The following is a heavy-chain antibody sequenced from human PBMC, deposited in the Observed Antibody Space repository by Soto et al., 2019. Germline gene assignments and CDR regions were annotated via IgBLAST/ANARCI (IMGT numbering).Heavy chain of an antibody. CDR3: AATPRY. CDR1: GGSTSSYY. D-gene: IGHD2-15*01. Sequence: PSETLSLTCSVSGGSTSSYYWSWIRQPPGKGLEWIGYIYYSGSTDYSPSLKSRVTMSIDTSQNQVSLKLTSVTTADTAVYYCAATPRYRGQGTLVTVSS. CDR2: IYYSGST. J-gene: IGHJ4*02. V-gene: IGHV4-59*01.